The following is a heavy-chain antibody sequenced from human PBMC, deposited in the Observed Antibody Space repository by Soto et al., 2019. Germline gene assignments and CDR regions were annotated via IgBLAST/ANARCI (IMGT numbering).Heavy chain of an antibody. CDR2: ISGSGGST. Sequence: GSLRLSCAASGFTFSSYAMSLVLHAPGKGLEWVSAISGSGGSTYYADSVKGRFTISRDNSKNTLYLQMNSLRAEDTAVYYCAKAITSWWLRSDYYYYGMDVWGQGTTVTVSS. J-gene: IGHJ6*02. V-gene: IGHV3-23*01. D-gene: IGHD5-12*01. CDR3: AKAITSWWLRSDYYYYGMDV. CDR1: GFTFSSYA.